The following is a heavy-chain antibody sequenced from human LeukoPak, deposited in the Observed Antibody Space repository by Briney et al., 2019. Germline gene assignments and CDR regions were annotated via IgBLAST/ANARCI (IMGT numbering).Heavy chain of an antibody. CDR1: GFSISTYA. Sequence: PGGSLRLSCAASGFSISTYAMSWVRQAPGKGLEWVSAISGSGGSTYYADSVKGRFTISRDNSWNTLYLQMNSLRAEDTAVYYCAKWATGGSNWFDPWGQGTLVTVSS. CDR2: ISGSGGST. J-gene: IGHJ5*02. CDR3: AKWATGGSNWFDP. V-gene: IGHV3-23*01. D-gene: IGHD1-14*01.